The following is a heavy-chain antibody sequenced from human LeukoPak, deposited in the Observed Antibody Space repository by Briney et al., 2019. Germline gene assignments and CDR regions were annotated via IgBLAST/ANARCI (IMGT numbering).Heavy chain of an antibody. CDR1: GGSISSYY. CDR2: VYYTGST. J-gene: IGHJ3*01. V-gene: IGHV4-59*01. Sequence: MPSETLSLTCTVSGGSISSYYWSWVRQPPGKGLEWIGFVYYTGSTNYSPSLKSRVTISVDTSKNQFSLKLRSVTAADTAVYYCARISSSNWYNERSAFDVWGQGTMVTVSS. D-gene: IGHD6-13*01. CDR3: ARISSSNWYNERSAFDV.